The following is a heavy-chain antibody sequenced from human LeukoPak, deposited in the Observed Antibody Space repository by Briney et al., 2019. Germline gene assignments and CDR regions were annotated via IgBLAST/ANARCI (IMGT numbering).Heavy chain of an antibody. J-gene: IGHJ3*01. Sequence: ASVKVSFKASGYPFTCYLIHWVRQAPGQGLEWMGWVNPNSGGTNYAQKFQGRVTMTRDTSISTAYMELSSQRSDDTAVYYCARLGRDCSSTSCTWGQGTMVTVSS. CDR2: VNPNSGGT. D-gene: IGHD2-2*01. CDR3: ARLGRDCSSTSCT. CDR1: GYPFTCYL. V-gene: IGHV1-2*02.